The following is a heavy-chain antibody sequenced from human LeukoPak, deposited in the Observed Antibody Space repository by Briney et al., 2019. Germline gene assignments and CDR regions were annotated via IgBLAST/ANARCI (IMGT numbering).Heavy chain of an antibody. V-gene: IGHV3-7*01. J-gene: IGHJ6*03. Sequence: GGSLRLSCAASGFTFSSYWMSWVRQAPGKGLEWVANIKQDGSEKYYVDSVKGRFTISRDNAKNSLYLQMNSLRAEDTAVYYCAREEGDIVATIGHYYYYMDVWGKGTTVTISS. CDR1: GFTFSSYW. D-gene: IGHD5-12*01. CDR2: IKQDGSEK. CDR3: AREEGDIVATIGHYYYYMDV.